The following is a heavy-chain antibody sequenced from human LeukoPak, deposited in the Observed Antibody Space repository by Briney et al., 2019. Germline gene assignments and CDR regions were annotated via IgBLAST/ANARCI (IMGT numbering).Heavy chain of an antibody. V-gene: IGHV3-43*02. CDR1: GFTFDDYA. J-gene: IGHJ4*02. Sequence: GGSLRLSCAASGFTFDDYAMHWVRQAPGKGLEWVSLISGDGVSTFYADSVKGRFSISRDNSKNSLYLEMNSLRTEDAAMYYCAKESGKFDYWGQGTLVAVSS. CDR2: ISGDGVST. CDR3: AKESGKFDY.